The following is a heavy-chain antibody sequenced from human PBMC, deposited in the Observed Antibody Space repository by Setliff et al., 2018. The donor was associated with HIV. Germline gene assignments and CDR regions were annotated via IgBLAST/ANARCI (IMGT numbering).Heavy chain of an antibody. CDR2: VYTSGST. CDR3: ARVGLAYSGDMDV. D-gene: IGHD2-21*01. Sequence: KASETLSLTCTVSGDSISSGNYYWSWIRQPAGKGLEWIGHVYTSGSTDYNPSLNSRLTISIDTSRNQFSLRLNSVTAADTAVYFCARVGLAYSGDMDVWGKGTTVTVSS. J-gene: IGHJ6*03. CDR1: GDSISSGNYY. V-gene: IGHV4-61*09.